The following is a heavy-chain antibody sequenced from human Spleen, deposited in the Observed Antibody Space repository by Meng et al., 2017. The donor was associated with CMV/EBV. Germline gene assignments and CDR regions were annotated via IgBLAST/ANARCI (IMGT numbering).Heavy chain of an antibody. CDR3: ARTTVTGAGNWFDP. D-gene: IGHD4-11*01. Sequence: ASVKVSCKASGYTFTGYYIHWVRQAPGQGLEWMGWINPNSGGTNYAQKFQGRVTMTRDTSISTVYMVLSSLRSDDTAVYYCARTTVTGAGNWFDPWGQGTLVTVSS. CDR1: GYTFTGYY. J-gene: IGHJ5*02. V-gene: IGHV1-2*02. CDR2: INPNSGGT.